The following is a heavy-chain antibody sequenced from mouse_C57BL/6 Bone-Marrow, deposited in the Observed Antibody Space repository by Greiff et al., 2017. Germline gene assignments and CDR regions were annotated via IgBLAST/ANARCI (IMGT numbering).Heavy chain of an antibody. V-gene: IGHV1-81*01. CDR2: IYPRSGNT. CDR1: GYTFTSYG. CDR3: ARSGYGYCDV. J-gene: IGHJ1*03. Sequence: QVQLQQSGAELARPGASVKLSCKASGYTFTSYGISWVKQRTGQGLEWIGEIYPRSGNTYYNEKFKGKATLTADKSYSTGYMELRSLTSEDSAIYFCARSGYGYCDVWGTGTTVTVSS.